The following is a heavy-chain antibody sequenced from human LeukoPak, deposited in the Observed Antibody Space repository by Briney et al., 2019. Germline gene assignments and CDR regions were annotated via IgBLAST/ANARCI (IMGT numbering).Heavy chain of an antibody. CDR1: EGSISSYY. V-gene: IGHV4-59*01. CDR3: TRGSIAYYYMDV. J-gene: IGHJ6*03. Sequence: SETLSLTCSVSEGSISSYYWSWIRQPPGKGLEWIGYIYYSGSTNYNPSFESRVTMSVDTSKNQFSLRLSSVTAADTAVYYCTRGSIAYYYMDVWGKGTTVTISS. D-gene: IGHD3-22*01. CDR2: IYYSGST.